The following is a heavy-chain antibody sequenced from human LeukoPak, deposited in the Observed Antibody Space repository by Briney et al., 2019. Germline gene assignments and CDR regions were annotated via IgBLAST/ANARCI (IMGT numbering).Heavy chain of an antibody. J-gene: IGHJ4*02. Sequence: GGSLRLSCAASGFTFSSYAMHWVRQAPGKGLEWVAVISYDGSNKYYADSVKGRFTISRDNSKNTLYLQMNSLRAEDTAVYYCATSLGDYRYYFDYWGQGTLVTVSS. CDR2: ISYDGSNK. D-gene: IGHD3-16*01. CDR3: ATSLGDYRYYFDY. CDR1: GFTFSSYA. V-gene: IGHV3-30*04.